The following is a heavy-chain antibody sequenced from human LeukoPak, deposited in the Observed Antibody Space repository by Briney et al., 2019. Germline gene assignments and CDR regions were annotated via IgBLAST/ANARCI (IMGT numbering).Heavy chain of an antibody. Sequence: GGSLRLSCAASGFAFRNYWMSWVRQAPGRGLEWVANINLDGSVTTYVDSVKGRFTISRDNSKNTLYLQMNSLRAEDTAVYYCASFPCGYCSSTSSDYYGMDVWGQGTTVTVSS. V-gene: IGHV3-7*01. D-gene: IGHD2-2*01. CDR3: ASFPCGYCSSTSSDYYGMDV. CDR2: INLDGSVT. CDR1: GFAFRNYW. J-gene: IGHJ6*02.